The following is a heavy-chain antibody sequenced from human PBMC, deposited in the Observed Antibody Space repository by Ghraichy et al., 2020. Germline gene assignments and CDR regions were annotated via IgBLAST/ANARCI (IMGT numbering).Heavy chain of an antibody. D-gene: IGHD7-27*01. CDR2: IYYTGST. CDR3: ARLTGFRFDS. V-gene: IGHV4-39*01. Sequence: SQTLSLTCTVSGGSISSSTYYWGWIRQPPGKGLEWIGNIYYTGSTYYNPSLKSRVSISADSSKHQVSLKVRSVTAADTAVYYCARLTGFRFDSWGRGTMVTVSS. J-gene: IGHJ5*01. CDR1: GGSISSSTYY.